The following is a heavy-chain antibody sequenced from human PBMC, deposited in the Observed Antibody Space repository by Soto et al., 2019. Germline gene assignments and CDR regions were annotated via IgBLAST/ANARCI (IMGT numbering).Heavy chain of an antibody. Sequence: ASVKVSCKASGYTFTSYEINWVRQATGQGLEWMGWMNPNSGNTGYAQKFQGRVTMTRNTSISTAYMELSSLRSEDTAVYYCAGSITIFGVVTYYYYGMDVWGQGTTVTVSS. CDR3: AGSITIFGVVTYYYYGMDV. V-gene: IGHV1-8*01. D-gene: IGHD3-3*01. CDR2: MNPNSGNT. CDR1: GYTFTSYE. J-gene: IGHJ6*02.